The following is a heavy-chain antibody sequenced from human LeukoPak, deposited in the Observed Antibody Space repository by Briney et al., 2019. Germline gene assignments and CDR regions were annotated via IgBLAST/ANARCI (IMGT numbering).Heavy chain of an antibody. CDR2: IRYDGSNK. CDR3: HSSGYYGFDY. J-gene: IGHJ4*02. V-gene: IGHV3-30*02. CDR1: GFTFSSYG. D-gene: IGHD3-22*01. Sequence: NPGGSLRLSCAASGFTFSSYGMHWVRQAPGKGLEWVAFIRYDGSNKYYADSMKGRFTISRDNSKNTLYLQMNSLRAEDTAVYYGHSSGYYGFDYWGQGTLVTVSS.